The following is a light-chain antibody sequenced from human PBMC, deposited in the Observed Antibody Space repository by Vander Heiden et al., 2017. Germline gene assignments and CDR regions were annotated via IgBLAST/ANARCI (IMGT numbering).Light chain of an antibody. CDR3: LVYSSAGAYV. CDR2: STD. V-gene: IGLV7-43*01. Sequence: QTVVTQEHSVTVSPGGTVTLTCASSTGAVTNGYYPNWFPQRPGQAPKPLIYSTDRKYSWTPDRFSGSLLGGKAVLTVSGVQPEDEAEYYCLVYSSAGAYVFGTGTKVTVL. J-gene: IGLJ1*01. CDR1: TGAVTNGYY.